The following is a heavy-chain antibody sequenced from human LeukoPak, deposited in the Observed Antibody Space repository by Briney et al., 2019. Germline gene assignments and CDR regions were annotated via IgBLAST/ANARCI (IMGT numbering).Heavy chain of an antibody. CDR2: ISYSSATI. J-gene: IGHJ3*01. V-gene: IGHV3-9*01. D-gene: IGHD2-15*01. CDR1: GFTFDEYA. CDR3: AKDRGGGSQLGDAFDV. Sequence: GGSLRLSCAASGFTFDEYAMHWVRQAPGKGLEWVSGISYSSATIGYVDSVKGRFIISRDNAKNSLYLQMNSLRAEDTALYFCAKDRGGGSQLGDAFDVWGQGTMVSVSS.